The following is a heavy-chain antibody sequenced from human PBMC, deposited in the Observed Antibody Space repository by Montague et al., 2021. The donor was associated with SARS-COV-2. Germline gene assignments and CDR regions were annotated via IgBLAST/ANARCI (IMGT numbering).Heavy chain of an antibody. CDR3: AKEQYSSSWSDFDY. CDR1: VFTFSTYP. D-gene: IGHD6-13*01. V-gene: IGHV3-30*04. J-gene: IGHJ4*02. Sequence: SLRLSCAASVFTFSTYPMHWVRQAPGKGLEWLVVISYDGSKKDYADSVKGRFTISRDNSENMLYLQMNSLRAEDTAVYYCAKEQYSSSWSDFDYWGQGTVVAVSS. CDR2: ISYDGSKK.